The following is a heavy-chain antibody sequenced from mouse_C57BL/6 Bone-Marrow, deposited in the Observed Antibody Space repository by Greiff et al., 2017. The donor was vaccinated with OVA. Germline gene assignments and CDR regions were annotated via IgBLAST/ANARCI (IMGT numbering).Heavy chain of an antibody. CDR2: ISSGGSYT. V-gene: IGHV5-6*02. D-gene: IGHD2-5*01. CDR1: GFTFSSYG. CDR3: ARRDNNYAWFAY. J-gene: IGHJ3*01. Sequence: EVKLMESGGDLVKPGGSLKLSCAASGFTFSSYGMSWVRQTPDKRLEWVATISSGGSYTYYPDSVKGRFTISRDNAKNTLYLQMSSLKSEDTAMYYCARRDNNYAWFAYWGQGTLVTVSA.